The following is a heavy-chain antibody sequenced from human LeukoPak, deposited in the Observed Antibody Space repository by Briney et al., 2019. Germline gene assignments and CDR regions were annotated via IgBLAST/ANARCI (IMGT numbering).Heavy chain of an antibody. CDR3: ARVRPVWFGELPDY. CDR1: GYTFTSYG. CDR2: ISAYNGNT. Sequence: ASVQVSCKASGYTFTSYGISWVRQAPGQGLEWMGWISAYNGNTNYAQKLQGRVTMTTDTSTSTAYMELRSLRSDDTAVYYCARVRPVWFGELPDYWGQGTLVTVSS. V-gene: IGHV1-18*01. D-gene: IGHD3-10*01. J-gene: IGHJ4*02.